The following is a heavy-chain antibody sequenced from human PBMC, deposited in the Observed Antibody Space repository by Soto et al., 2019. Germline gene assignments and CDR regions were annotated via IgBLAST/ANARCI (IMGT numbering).Heavy chain of an antibody. V-gene: IGHV4-59*01. CDR3: ASQTGVRGTSQFDY. J-gene: IGHJ4*02. CDR2: IYYSGST. Sequence: QVQLQESGPGLVKPSETLSLTCTVSGGAINSYYWSWIRPPPGKGLEWIGHIYYSGSTNYNPSLQSRVNISLDTAKNQFSLRLSSVTAADTAVYYCASQTGVRGTSQFDYWGQGTLVTVSS. CDR1: GGAINSYY. D-gene: IGHD1-1*01.